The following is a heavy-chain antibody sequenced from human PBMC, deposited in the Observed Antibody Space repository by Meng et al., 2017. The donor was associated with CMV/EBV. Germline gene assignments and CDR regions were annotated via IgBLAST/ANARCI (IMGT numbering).Heavy chain of an antibody. D-gene: IGHD4-17*01. V-gene: IGHV1-8*03. J-gene: IGHJ4*02. CDR3: ARDYGDYVFDY. CDR1: GYTFTSYD. CDR2: MNPNSGNT. Sequence: ASVKVSCKASGYTFTSYDINWVRQATGQGLEWMGWMNPNSGNTGYAQKFQGRVTITRNTSISTAYMELSSLRSEDTAVYSCARDYGDYVFDYWGQGTLVTVSS.